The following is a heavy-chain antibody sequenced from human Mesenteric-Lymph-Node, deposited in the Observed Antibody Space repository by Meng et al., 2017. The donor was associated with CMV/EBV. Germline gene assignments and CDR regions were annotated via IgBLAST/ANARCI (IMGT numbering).Heavy chain of an antibody. CDR3: ARSFFGSGSYYSQY. CDR1: GFTFSSYS. J-gene: IGHJ4*02. Sequence: GESLKISCAASGFTFSSYSMNWVRQAPGKRLEWVSYISSSSSSIYYADSVKGRFTISRDNAKNSLYLQMNSLRDEDTAVYYCARSFFGSGSYYSQYWGQGTLVTSPQ. CDR2: ISSSSSSI. V-gene: IGHV3-48*02. D-gene: IGHD3-10*01.